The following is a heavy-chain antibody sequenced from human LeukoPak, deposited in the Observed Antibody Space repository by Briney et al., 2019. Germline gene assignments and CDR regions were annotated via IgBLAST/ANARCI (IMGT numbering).Heavy chain of an antibody. J-gene: IGHJ6*02. CDR2: ISAYNGNT. Sequence: ASVKVSCKASGYTFTSYGISWVRQAPGQGLEWMGWISAYNGNTNYAQKLQGRVTMTTDTSTSTAYTELRSLRSDDTAVYYCARLDYGDHFYYYYGMDVWGQGTTVTVSS. CDR1: GYTFTSYG. V-gene: IGHV1-18*01. D-gene: IGHD4-17*01. CDR3: ARLDYGDHFYYYYGMDV.